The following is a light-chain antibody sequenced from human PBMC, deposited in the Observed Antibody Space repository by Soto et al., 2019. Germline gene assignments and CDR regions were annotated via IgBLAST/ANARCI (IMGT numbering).Light chain of an antibody. CDR2: EVS. CDR3: SSYTTSSTLVV. J-gene: IGLJ3*02. Sequence: QSVLTQPASVSGSPGQSITISCTGTSSDVGGYNYVSWYQQHPGKAPKLMIYEVSYWPSGVSDRFSGSKSGNTASLTISGLQAEDEADYYCSSYTTSSTLVVFGGGTKLTVL. CDR1: SSDVGGYNY. V-gene: IGLV2-14*01.